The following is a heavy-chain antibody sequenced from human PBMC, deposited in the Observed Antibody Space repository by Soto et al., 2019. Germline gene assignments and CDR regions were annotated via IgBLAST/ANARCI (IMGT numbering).Heavy chain of an antibody. CDR2: IVVGSGNT. J-gene: IGHJ6*04. D-gene: IGHD4-4*01. Sequence: SVKVSCKASGFTFTSSAVQWVRQARGQRLEWIGWIVVGSGNTNYAQKFQERVTITRDMSTSTAYMELSSLRSEDTAVYYCAADHDYSSTWRYYYCCMDGWGKGNRVTVGS. V-gene: IGHV1-58*01. CDR1: GFTFTSSA. CDR3: AADHDYSSTWRYYYCCMDG.